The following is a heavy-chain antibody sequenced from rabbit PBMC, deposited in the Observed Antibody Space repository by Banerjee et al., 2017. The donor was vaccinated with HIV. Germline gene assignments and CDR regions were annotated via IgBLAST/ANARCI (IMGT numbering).Heavy chain of an antibody. J-gene: IGHJ3*01. V-gene: IGHV1S45*01. Sequence: QEQVKETGGGLVQPGGSLTPSCKASGFSFSSGYDMCWVRQAPGKGLEWIAWIATGSGNTYYASWAKGRFTISKTSSTTVTLQMTSLTAADTATYFCARGYAPTYYPYVWGQGTLVTVS. CDR1: GFSFSSGYD. CDR2: IATGSGNT. CDR3: ARGYAPTYYPYV. D-gene: IGHD6-1*01.